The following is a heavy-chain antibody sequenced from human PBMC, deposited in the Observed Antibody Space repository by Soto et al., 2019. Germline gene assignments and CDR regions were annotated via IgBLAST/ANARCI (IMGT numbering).Heavy chain of an antibody. CDR3: TREDILGARSFDY. Sequence: GFTFNSYSVNLVRQTPGKGLEWVSYISSGSKTIYYADSVKGRFTVFRDNAKNSQYLQMNSLRDEDTAVYYCTREDILGARSFDYWGQGTLVTVSS. J-gene: IGHJ4*02. CDR1: GFTFNSYS. D-gene: IGHD1-26*01. CDR2: ISSGSKTI. V-gene: IGHV3-48*02.